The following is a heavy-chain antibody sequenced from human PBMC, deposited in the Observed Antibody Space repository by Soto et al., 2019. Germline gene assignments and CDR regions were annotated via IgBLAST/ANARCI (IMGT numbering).Heavy chain of an antibody. CDR1: GCSLSSNF. CDR3: ARVLFGADAFDI. Sequence: QVQLQESGPGLVTPSETLSLTCTVSGCSLSSNFWSWIRQPPGKGLEWMAYSSFSGATSYKPSHKRRLTISLDTSKNQFSLKLTSVTAADTAVYYCARVLFGADAFDIWGQGTLVTVSS. D-gene: IGHD3-10*01. CDR2: SSFSGAT. J-gene: IGHJ3*02. V-gene: IGHV4-59*01.